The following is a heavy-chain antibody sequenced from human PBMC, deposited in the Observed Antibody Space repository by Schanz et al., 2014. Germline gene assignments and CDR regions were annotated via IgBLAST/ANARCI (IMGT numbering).Heavy chain of an antibody. J-gene: IGHJ4*02. CDR1: GFTFSTCA. V-gene: IGHV3-30*04. Sequence: QVQLVESGGGLVKPGGSLRLSCAASGFTFSTCAMHWVRQAPGKGLEWVAVISYEGNDKYYGDSVKGRFTISRDNSKNTLYLQMNSLRAEDTAVYYCAKGSVVVVAATLPFDYWGQGTLVTVS. CDR2: ISYEGNDK. CDR3: AKGSVVVVAATLPFDY. D-gene: IGHD2-15*01.